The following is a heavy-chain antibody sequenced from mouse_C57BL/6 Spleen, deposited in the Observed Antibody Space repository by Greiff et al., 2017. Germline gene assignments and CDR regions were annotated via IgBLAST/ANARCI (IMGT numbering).Heavy chain of an antibody. Sequence: EVKLVESGEGLVKPGGSLKLSCAASGFTFSSYAMSWVRQTPEKRLEWVAYISSGGDYIYYADTVKGRFTISRDNARNTLYLQMSSLKSEDTAMYYCTRGHYYGSSFYYFDYWGQGTTLTVSS. CDR3: TRGHYYGSSFYYFDY. D-gene: IGHD1-1*01. J-gene: IGHJ2*01. V-gene: IGHV5-9-1*02. CDR2: ISSGGDYI. CDR1: GFTFSSYA.